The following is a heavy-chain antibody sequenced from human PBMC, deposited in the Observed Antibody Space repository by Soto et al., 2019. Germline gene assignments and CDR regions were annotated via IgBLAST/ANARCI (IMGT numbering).Heavy chain of an antibody. Sequence: GGALRLSCAPSGFTFSSYGMQWVRQAPGKGLEWVAVISYDGSNKYYADSVKGRFTISRDNSKNTLYLQMNSLRAEDTAVYYCAKDESSAHGYYYYGMDVCRQLTTFTVCS. CDR2: ISYDGSNK. CDR1: GFTFSSYG. J-gene: IGHJ6*02. V-gene: IGHV3-30*18. CDR3: AKDESSAHGYYYYGMDV.